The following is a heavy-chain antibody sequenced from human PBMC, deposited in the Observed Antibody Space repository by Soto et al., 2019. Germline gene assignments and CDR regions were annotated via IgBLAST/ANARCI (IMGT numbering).Heavy chain of an antibody. J-gene: IGHJ6*02. Sequence: SGGSLRLSCAASGFTFSSYSMNWVRRAPGKGLEWVSYISSSSSTIYYADSVKGRFTISRDNAKNSLYLQMNSLRDEDTAVYYCARDRGSGSYYYYGMDVWGQGTTVTVSS. CDR3: ARDRGSGSYYYYGMDV. D-gene: IGHD3-10*01. CDR1: GFTFSSYS. CDR2: ISSSSSTI. V-gene: IGHV3-48*02.